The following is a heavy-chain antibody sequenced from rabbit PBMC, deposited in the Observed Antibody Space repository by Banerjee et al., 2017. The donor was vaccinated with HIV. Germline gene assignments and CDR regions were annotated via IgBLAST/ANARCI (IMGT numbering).Heavy chain of an antibody. D-gene: IGHD1-1*01. Sequence: QLKETGGGLVQPGGSLTLSCEASGFDFSSYYMSWVRQAPGKGLEWIGYIDPVFGSTYYATWVDGRFTLSSHNAQNTLYLQLNSLTAADTATYFCARDDTSTSGWDLWGPGTLVTVS. CDR2: IDPVFGST. V-gene: IGHV1S7*01. CDR1: GFDFSSYY. CDR3: ARDDTSTSGWDL. J-gene: IGHJ4*01.